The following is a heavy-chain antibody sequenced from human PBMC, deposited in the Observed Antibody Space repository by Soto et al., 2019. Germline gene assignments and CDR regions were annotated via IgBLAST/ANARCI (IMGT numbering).Heavy chain of an antibody. CDR1: GFTFSSYG. CDR3: AKDRGPYCGGDCPNWYFDL. CDR2: ISYDGSNK. Sequence: QVQLVESGGGVVQPGRSLRLSCAASGFTFSSYGMHWVRQAPGKGLEWVAVISYDGSNKYYADSVKGRFTISRDNSKNTLYLQMNSLRAEDTAVYYCAKDRGPYCGGDCPNWYFDLWGRGTLVTVSS. V-gene: IGHV3-30*18. J-gene: IGHJ2*01. D-gene: IGHD2-21*02.